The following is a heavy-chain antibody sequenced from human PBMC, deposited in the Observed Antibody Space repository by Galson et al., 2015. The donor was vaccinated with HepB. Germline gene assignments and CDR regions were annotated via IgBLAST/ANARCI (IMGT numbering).Heavy chain of an antibody. Sequence: SLRLSCAASGFTFSSYGMHWVRQAPGKGLEWVAVISYDGSNKYYADSVKGRFTISRDNSKNTLYLQMNSLRAEDTAVYYCAKDGVEVWFGEFREYYFDYWGQGTLVTVSS. CDR3: AKDGVEVWFGEFREYYFDY. CDR2: ISYDGSNK. V-gene: IGHV3-30*18. CDR1: GFTFSSYG. D-gene: IGHD3-10*01. J-gene: IGHJ4*02.